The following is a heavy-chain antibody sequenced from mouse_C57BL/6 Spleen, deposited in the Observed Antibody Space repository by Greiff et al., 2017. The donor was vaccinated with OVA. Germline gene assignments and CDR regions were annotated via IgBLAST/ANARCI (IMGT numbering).Heavy chain of an antibody. D-gene: IGHD1-1*01. V-gene: IGHV3-6*01. CDR3: TVVAYYYAMDY. J-gene: IGHJ4*01. Sequence: ESGPGLVKPSQSLSLTCSVTGYSITSGYYWNWIRQFPGNKLEWMGYISYDGSNNYNPSLKNRISITRDTSKNQFFLKLNSVTTEDTATYYCTVVAYYYAMDYWGQGTSVTVSS. CDR1: GYSITSGYY. CDR2: ISYDGSN.